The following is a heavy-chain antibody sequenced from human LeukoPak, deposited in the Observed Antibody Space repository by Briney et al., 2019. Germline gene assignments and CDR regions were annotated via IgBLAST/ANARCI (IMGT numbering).Heavy chain of an antibody. CDR2: IWYDGSNK. CDR1: GFTFSSYG. V-gene: IGHV3-33*01. CDR3: ARDPREDYGDYPWQYYFDY. Sequence: GRSLRLSCAASGFTFSSYGMHWVRQAPGKGLEWVAVIWYDGSNKYYADSVKGRFTISRDNAKNSLYLQMNSLRAEDTAVYYCARDPREDYGDYPWQYYFDYWGQGTLVTVSS. J-gene: IGHJ4*02. D-gene: IGHD4-17*01.